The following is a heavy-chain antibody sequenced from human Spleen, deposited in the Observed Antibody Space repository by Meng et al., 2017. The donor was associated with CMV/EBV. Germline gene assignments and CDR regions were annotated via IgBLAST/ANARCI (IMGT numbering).Heavy chain of an antibody. J-gene: IGHJ3*01. CDR2: IISIFGTP. CDR1: GGTFSNYG. V-gene: IGHV1-69*05. CDR3: ARQLEGGYSSWGDAFDL. D-gene: IGHD1-1*01. Sequence: SSVKVSFKESGGTFSNYGISWVRQAPGQGLEWMGGIISIFGTPNYAQRFQGRLRITTDESTSTTFMELTSLKSEDTAVYYCARQLEGGYSSWGDAFDLWGQGTMVTVSS.